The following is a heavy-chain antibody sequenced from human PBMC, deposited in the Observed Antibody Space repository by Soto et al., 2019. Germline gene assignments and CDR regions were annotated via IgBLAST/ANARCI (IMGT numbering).Heavy chain of an antibody. J-gene: IGHJ4*02. CDR3: AEDFDVAGTNYFDY. D-gene: IGHD6-19*01. V-gene: IGHV3-74*01. CDR2: IDDDVSST. Sequence: EVQLVESGGGLVQPGGSLRLSCVVSGFTFSNYWMHWVRQAPGKGLVWVSRIDDDVSSTTYADSVKGRLTISRDNAKNTLYLQMNSLRAEDTALYYCAEDFDVAGTNYFDYWGQGTLVTVSS. CDR1: GFTFSNYW.